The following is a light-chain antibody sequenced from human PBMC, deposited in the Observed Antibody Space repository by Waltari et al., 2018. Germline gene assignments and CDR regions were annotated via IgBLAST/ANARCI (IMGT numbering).Light chain of an antibody. CDR1: QRVSSNY. Sequence: EIVLTQSPGTLSLSPGERATLSCRASQRVSSNYLAWYQQTPGQAPRPLIYGAIIRATGIPDRFSGSASETDFTLTISRLEPEDFAVYYCQQYSQSPLTFGGGTKVEIK. V-gene: IGKV3-20*01. CDR3: QQYSQSPLT. CDR2: GAI. J-gene: IGKJ4*01.